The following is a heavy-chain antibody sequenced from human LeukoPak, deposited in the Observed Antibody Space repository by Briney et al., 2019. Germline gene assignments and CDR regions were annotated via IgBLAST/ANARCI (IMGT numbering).Heavy chain of an antibody. CDR2: LSSRRDNSI. D-gene: IGHD6-19*01. J-gene: IGHJ4*02. V-gene: IGHV3-11*04. CDR3: VREQWYYFDY. Sequence: GGSLRLSCEVSGFSIGDYYISWIRQAPGKGLEWISYLSSRRDNSIDYADSVKGRFTISRDNAKNSAHLQMNNLRVEDTAVYYCVREQWYYFDYWGQGALVTVSS. CDR1: GFSIGDYY.